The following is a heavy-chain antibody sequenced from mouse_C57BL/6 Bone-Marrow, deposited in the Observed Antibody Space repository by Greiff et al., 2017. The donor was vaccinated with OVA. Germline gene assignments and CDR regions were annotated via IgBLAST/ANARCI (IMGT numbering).Heavy chain of an antibody. J-gene: IGHJ2*01. CDR1: GFTFSDYG. CDR2: ISSGSSTI. V-gene: IGHV5-17*01. D-gene: IGHD4-1*01. CDR3: ARLGPFGY. Sequence: EVKLQESGGGLVKPGGSLKLSCAASGFTFSDYGMHWVRQAPEKGLEWVAYISSGSSTIYYADTVKGRFTISRDNAKNTLFLQMTSLRSEDTAMYYCARLGPFGYWGQGTTLTVSS.